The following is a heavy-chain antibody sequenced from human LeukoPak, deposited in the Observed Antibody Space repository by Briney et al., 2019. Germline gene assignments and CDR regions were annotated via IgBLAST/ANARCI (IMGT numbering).Heavy chain of an antibody. J-gene: IGHJ4*02. CDR3: ARDRWELRHAFDY. V-gene: IGHV1-18*01. CDR1: GYTFTSYG. CDR2: ISAYNGNT. D-gene: IGHD1-26*01. Sequence: ASVKVSCXASGYTFTSYGISWVRQARGQGLEWMGWISAYNGNTNYAQELQGRVTMTTDTSTSTAYMELRSLRSDDTAVYYCARDRWELRHAFDYWGQGTLVTVSS.